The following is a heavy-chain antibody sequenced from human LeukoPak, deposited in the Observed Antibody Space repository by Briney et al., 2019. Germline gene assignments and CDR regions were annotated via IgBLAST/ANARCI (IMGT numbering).Heavy chain of an antibody. D-gene: IGHD3-10*01. CDR1: GFTFSSSA. J-gene: IGHJ5*02. Sequence: GGSLRLSCAASGFTFSSSAMHWVRQAPGKGLGWVAFLSYDSRSEFYADSVKGRFSISRDNPKNTLFLQINSLRAEDTAIYFCARNPYTEFWFDPWGPGTLATVSS. CDR3: ARNPYTEFWFDP. V-gene: IGHV3-30*04. CDR2: LSYDSRSE.